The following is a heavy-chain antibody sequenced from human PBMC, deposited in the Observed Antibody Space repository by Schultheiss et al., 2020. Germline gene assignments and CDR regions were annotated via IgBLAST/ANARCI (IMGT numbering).Heavy chain of an antibody. J-gene: IGHJ4*02. D-gene: IGHD6-19*01. CDR1: GFTFSDYY. V-gene: IGHV3-72*01. CDR3: ARVGQWLALDY. Sequence: GGSLRLSCAASGFTFSDYYMSWIRQAPGKGLEWAGRTRNKANSYTTEYAASVKGRFTISRDNSKNTLYLQMNSLRAEDTAVYYCARVGQWLALDYWGQGTLVTVSS. CDR2: TRNKANSYTT.